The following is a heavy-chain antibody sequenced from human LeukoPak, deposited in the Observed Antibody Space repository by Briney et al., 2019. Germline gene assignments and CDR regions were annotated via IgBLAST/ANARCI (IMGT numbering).Heavy chain of an antibody. J-gene: IGHJ4*02. D-gene: IGHD5-18*01. CDR2: IIHSGST. CDR3: ARGRGYSYEVGFDY. Sequence: SETLSLTCAVYGESFSGYYWTWIRQPPGKGLEWIGEIIHSGSTNYNPSLKSRVTISVDTSKNQFSLKVTSVTAADTAVYYCARGRGYSYEVGFDYWGQGNLVTVSS. V-gene: IGHV4-34*01. CDR1: GESFSGYY.